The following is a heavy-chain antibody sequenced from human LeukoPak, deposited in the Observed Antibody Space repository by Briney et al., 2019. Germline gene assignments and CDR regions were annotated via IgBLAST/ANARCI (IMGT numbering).Heavy chain of an antibody. CDR2: IWYDRSYK. J-gene: IGHJ4*02. V-gene: IGHV3-33*08. CDR1: GFTFSSYS. Sequence: GGSLRLSCAASGFTFSSYSMNWVRQAPGKGLEWVAVIWYDRSYKYYADSVKGRFTISRDNSKNTLYLQMHSLRAEDTAVYYCARDRSSGWYGAEYWGQGTLVTVSS. CDR3: ARDRSSGWYGAEY. D-gene: IGHD6-19*01.